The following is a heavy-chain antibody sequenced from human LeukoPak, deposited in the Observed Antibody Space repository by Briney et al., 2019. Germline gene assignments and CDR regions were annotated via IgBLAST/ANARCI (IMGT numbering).Heavy chain of an antibody. J-gene: IGHJ6*02. CDR3: ARGFGTSSYYYGMDV. Sequence: SETLSPTCTVSGGSVSSGTHYWTWIRQHPGKGLEWIGYIYYSGSTYYTPSLESRVTMSLDTSKNQFSLKLSSVTAADTAVYYCARGFGTSSYYYGMDVWGQGTTVTVSS. CDR1: GGSVSSGTHY. D-gene: IGHD3-10*01. CDR2: IYYSGST. V-gene: IGHV4-31*03.